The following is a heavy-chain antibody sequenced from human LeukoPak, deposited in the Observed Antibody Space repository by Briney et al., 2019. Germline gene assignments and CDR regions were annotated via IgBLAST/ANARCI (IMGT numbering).Heavy chain of an antibody. CDR3: ARSGGSYLAFDY. V-gene: IGHV3-21*01. J-gene: IGHJ4*02. CDR1: GFTFSSYS. D-gene: IGHD1-26*01. CDR2: ISSTNSYI. Sequence: PEGSLRLSCAASGFTFSSYSTNWVRQAPGKGLEWVSSISSTNSYIYYADSVKGRFTISREDAKNSLYLQMNSPRAEDTAVYYCARSGGSYLAFDYWGQGTLVTVSS.